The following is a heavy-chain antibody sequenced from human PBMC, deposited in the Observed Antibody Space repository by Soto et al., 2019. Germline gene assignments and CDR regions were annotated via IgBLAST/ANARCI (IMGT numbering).Heavy chain of an antibody. CDR2: IDPSDSYT. V-gene: IGHV5-10-1*01. Sequence: GESLKISCKGSGYSFTSYWISWVRQMPGKGLEWMGRIDPSDSYTNYSPSFQGHVTISADKSISTAYLQWSSLKASDTAMYYCARLPEFYDSSGSWHHWGQGTLVTVSS. D-gene: IGHD3-22*01. CDR1: GYSFTSYW. CDR3: ARLPEFYDSSGSWHH. J-gene: IGHJ5*02.